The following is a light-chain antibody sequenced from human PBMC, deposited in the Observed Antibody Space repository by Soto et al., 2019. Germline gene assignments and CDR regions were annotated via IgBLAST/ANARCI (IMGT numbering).Light chain of an antibody. V-gene: IGKV1-27*01. CDR3: QKYNSAPWT. CDR1: QGISSY. J-gene: IGKJ1*01. CDR2: AAS. Sequence: DIQMTQSPSSLSTSVGDRVTITCRTSQGISSYLAWYQQKPEKVPKLLIYAASTLQSGVPSRFSGSGSGTDFTLTISILQPEDVATYYCQKYNSAPWTFGEGTKVEIK.